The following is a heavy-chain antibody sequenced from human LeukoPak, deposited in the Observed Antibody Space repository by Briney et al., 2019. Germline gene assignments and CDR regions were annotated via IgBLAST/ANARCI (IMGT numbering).Heavy chain of an antibody. CDR2: ISNYNGNT. D-gene: IGHD3/OR15-3a*01. V-gene: IGHV1-18*01. J-gene: IGHJ6*03. CDR3: AGVTRWTTTISPWLSYYYMDV. Sequence: RASVKVSCKASGLPFTTYGITWVRQAPGQGLEWMGWISNYNGNTNYAQKLQGRVTMTTDTSTSTAYMEMRSLRSDDTAVYYCAGVTRWTTTISPWLSYYYMDVWGKGTTATTSS. CDR1: GLPFTTYG.